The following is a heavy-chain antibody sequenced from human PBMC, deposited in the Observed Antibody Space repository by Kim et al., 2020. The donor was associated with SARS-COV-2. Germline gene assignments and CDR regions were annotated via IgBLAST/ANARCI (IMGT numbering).Heavy chain of an antibody. Sequence: YNTARKSRVTISVDTSKNQCSRKLSSVTAADTAVYYCARGNSYGYNWFDPWGQGTLVTVSS. CDR3: ARGNSYGYNWFDP. J-gene: IGHJ5*02. D-gene: IGHD5-18*01. V-gene: IGHV4-59*09.